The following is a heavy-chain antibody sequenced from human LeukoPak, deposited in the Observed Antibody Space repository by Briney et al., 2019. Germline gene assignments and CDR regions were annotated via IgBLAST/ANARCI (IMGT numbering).Heavy chain of an antibody. CDR2: ISYDGSNK. Sequence: GGSLRLSCAASGFTFSSYAMHWVRQAPGKGLEWVAVISYDGSNKYYADSVKGRFTISRDNSKNTLYLQMNSLRAEDTAVYYCAKSTGHWVVGAHDYWGQGTLVTVSS. D-gene: IGHD2-15*01. CDR3: AKSTGHWVVGAHDY. CDR1: GFTFSSYA. J-gene: IGHJ4*02. V-gene: IGHV3-30*04.